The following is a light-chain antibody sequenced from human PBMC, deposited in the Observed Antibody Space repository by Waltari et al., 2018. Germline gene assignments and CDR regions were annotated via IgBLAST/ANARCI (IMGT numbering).Light chain of an antibody. CDR1: SSNIGPYY. Sequence: QSVLTQPPSASGTPGQRVTIPCSGRSSNIGPYYVYWYHQLPGTAPKLLIYRNNQRPSGVPDRFSGSKSGTSASLAISGLRSEDEADYYCAVWDDSLTGQVIFGGGTKLTVL. CDR2: RNN. V-gene: IGLV1-47*01. J-gene: IGLJ2*01. CDR3: AVWDDSLTGQVI.